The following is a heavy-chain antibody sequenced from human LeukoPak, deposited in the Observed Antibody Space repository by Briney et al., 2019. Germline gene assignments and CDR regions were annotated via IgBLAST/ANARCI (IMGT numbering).Heavy chain of an antibody. CDR3: GRGGEWELIGSDLGY. Sequence: ASVKVSCKASGYTFTGYYMHWVRQAPGQGLEWMGWINPNSGGTNYAQKFQGRVTMTRDTSISTAYMELSRLRADDTAVCYCGRGGEWELIGSDLGYWGQGNLVPVSS. J-gene: IGHJ4*02. V-gene: IGHV1-2*02. CDR1: GYTFTGYY. CDR2: INPNSGGT. D-gene: IGHD1-26*01.